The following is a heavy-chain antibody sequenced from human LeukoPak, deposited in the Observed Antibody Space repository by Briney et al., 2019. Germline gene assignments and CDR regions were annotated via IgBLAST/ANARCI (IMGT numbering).Heavy chain of an antibody. J-gene: IGHJ4*02. D-gene: IGHD2-21*01. CDR2: TSTSGSTT. CDR1: GFTFSNYE. V-gene: IGHV3-48*03. CDR3: TRSGDGLGY. Sequence: PGGSLRLSCAASGFTFSNYEIIWVRQAPGKGLEWISYTSTSGSTTNYADSVKGRFTISRDNAKNLLYLQMNSLSGEDTAVYYCTRSGDGLGYWGQGTLVTVSS.